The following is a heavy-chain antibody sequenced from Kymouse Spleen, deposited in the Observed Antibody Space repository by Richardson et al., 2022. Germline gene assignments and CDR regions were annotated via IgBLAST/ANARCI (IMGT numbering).Heavy chain of an antibody. Sequence: QVQLVESGGGVVQPGRSLRLSCAASGFTFSSYGMHWVRQAPGKGLEWVAVISYDGSNKYYADSVKGRFTISRDNSKNTLYLQMNSLRAEDTAVYYCAKAVRFLEWFYYGMDVWGQGTTVTVSS. D-gene: IGHD3-3*01. CDR2: ISYDGSNK. CDR1: GFTFSSYG. CDR3: AKAVRFLEWFYYGMDV. V-gene: IGHV3-30*18. J-gene: IGHJ6*02.